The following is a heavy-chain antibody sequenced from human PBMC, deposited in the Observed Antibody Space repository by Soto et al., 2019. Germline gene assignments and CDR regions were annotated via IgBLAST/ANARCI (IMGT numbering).Heavy chain of an antibody. CDR2: INHSGGT. Sequence: QVQLQQWGAGLLKPSETLSLTCAVYGGSFSGYYWSWIRQPPGKGLEWIAEINHSGGTNYIPSLSSRVSIAVDTSKSQFSLKSSSVTAADTAVYYCARVVAGRWNRAFNMWGQGTMVTVSS. V-gene: IGHV4-34*01. CDR1: GGSFSGYY. CDR3: ARVVAGRWNRAFNM. J-gene: IGHJ3*02. D-gene: IGHD6-19*01.